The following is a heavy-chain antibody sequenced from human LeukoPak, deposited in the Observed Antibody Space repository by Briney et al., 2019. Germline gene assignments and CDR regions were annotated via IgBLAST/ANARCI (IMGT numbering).Heavy chain of an antibody. Sequence: SETLSLTCTVSGGSISSGSYYWSWIRQPAGKGLEWIGRIYTSGSTNYNPSLKSRVTISVDTTKNQFSLKLSSVTAADTAVYYCARDQGTIIVGYFDYWGQGTLVTVSS. CDR1: GGSISSGSYY. J-gene: IGHJ4*02. V-gene: IGHV4-61*02. CDR2: IYTSGST. D-gene: IGHD3-22*01. CDR3: ARDQGTIIVGYFDY.